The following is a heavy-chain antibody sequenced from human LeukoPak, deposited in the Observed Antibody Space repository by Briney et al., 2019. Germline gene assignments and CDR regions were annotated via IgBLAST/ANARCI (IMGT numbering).Heavy chain of an antibody. CDR2: ISSSSSYI. Sequence: GGSLRLSCAASGFTFSSYSMNWVRQAPGKGLEWVSSISSSSSYIYYADSVKGRFTISRDNAKNPLYLQMNSLRAEDTAVYYCARASRSHGAYYYYYGMDVWGQGTTVTVSS. CDR3: ARASRSHGAYYYYYGMDV. J-gene: IGHJ6*02. D-gene: IGHD4-17*01. CDR1: GFTFSSYS. V-gene: IGHV3-21*01.